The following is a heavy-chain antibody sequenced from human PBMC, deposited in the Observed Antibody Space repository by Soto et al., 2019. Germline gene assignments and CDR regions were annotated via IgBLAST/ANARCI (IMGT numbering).Heavy chain of an antibody. V-gene: IGHV4-34*01. D-gene: IGHD6-6*01. CDR3: ARGRRGYSSSSGYHNYGMDV. J-gene: IGHJ6*02. CDR1: GGSFSGYY. CDR2: INHSGST. Sequence: SETLSLTCAVYGGSFSGYYWNWVRQSQGQGLEWIGEINHSGSTNYNPSPKSRVTISIDTSNNQFALELRSVTAADTAVFYCARGRRGYSSSSGYHNYGMDVWGQGTTVTVSS.